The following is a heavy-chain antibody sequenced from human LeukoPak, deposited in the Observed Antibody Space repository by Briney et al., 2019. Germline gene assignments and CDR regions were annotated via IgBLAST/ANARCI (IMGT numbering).Heavy chain of an antibody. CDR2: INHSGST. V-gene: IGHV4-34*01. Sequence: SETLSLTCAVYGGSFSGYYWSWIRQPPGKGLEWIGEINHSGSTNYNPSLKSRVTISGDTSKNQFSLKLSSVTAAGNAVYFFAKVGNNYFKNDWSRTGLGAYPTKYYYHMDVWGQGTTVTVSS. CDR1: GGSFSGYY. CDR3: AKVGNNYFKNDWSRTGLGAYPTKYYYHMDV. D-gene: IGHD3-9*01. J-gene: IGHJ6*03.